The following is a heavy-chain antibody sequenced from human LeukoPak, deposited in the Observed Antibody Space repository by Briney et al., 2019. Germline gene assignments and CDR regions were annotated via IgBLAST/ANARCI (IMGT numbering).Heavy chain of an antibody. J-gene: IGHJ4*02. CDR1: GFTFDDYA. D-gene: IGHD3-22*01. CDR3: AKDREASSGYPAIDY. Sequence: GGSLRLSCAASGFTFDDYAMHWVRQAPGKGLEWVSGISWNSGSIGYADSVKGRFTISRDNAKNSLYLQMNSLRAEDTALYYCAKDREASSGYPAIDYWGQGTLVTVSS. CDR2: ISWNSGSI. V-gene: IGHV3-9*01.